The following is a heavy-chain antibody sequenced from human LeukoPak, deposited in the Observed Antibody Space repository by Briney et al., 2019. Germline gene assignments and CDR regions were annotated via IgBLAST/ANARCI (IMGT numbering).Heavy chain of an antibody. Sequence: GGSLGLSCAASGFTVSSNYMSWVRQAPGKGLEWVSVIYSGGSTYYADSVKGRFTISRDNSKNTLYLQMNSLRAEDTAVYYCARIVGAIAQNWFDPWGQGTLVTVSS. CDR1: GFTVSSNY. J-gene: IGHJ5*02. CDR3: ARIVGAIAQNWFDP. CDR2: IYSGGST. D-gene: IGHD1-26*01. V-gene: IGHV3-53*05.